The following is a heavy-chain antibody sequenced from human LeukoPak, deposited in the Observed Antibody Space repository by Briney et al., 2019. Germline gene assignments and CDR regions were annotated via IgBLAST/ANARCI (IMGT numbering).Heavy chain of an antibody. D-gene: IGHD3-3*01. V-gene: IGHV3-74*01. CDR2: INGDGTST. Sequence: PPGGSLRLSCAASGFTFSSYGMHWVRQAPGKGLVWVSRINGDGTSTSYADSAKGRFTISRDNAKNTLYLQSNSLRAEDTAVYYCAVEKEKSGVFDYWGQGTLVTVSS. CDR1: GFTFSSYG. CDR3: AVEKEKSGVFDY. J-gene: IGHJ4*02.